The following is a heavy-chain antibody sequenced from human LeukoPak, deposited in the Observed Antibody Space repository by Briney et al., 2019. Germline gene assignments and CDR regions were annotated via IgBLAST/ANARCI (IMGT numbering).Heavy chain of an antibody. CDR3: AKAGIAAADQTTGY. Sequence: AGGSLRLSCAASGFTFSSYAMSWVRQAPGKGLEWVSAISGSGGSTYYADSVKGRFTISRDNSKNTLYLQMNSLRAEDTAVYYCAKAGIAAADQTTGYWGQGTLVTVSS. J-gene: IGHJ4*02. CDR2: ISGSGGST. D-gene: IGHD6-13*01. V-gene: IGHV3-23*01. CDR1: GFTFSSYA.